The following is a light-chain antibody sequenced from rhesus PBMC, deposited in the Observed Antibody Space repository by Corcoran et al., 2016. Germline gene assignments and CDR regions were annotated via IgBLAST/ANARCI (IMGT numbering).Light chain of an antibody. J-gene: IGKJ3*01. V-gene: IGKV1-74*01. CDR2: KAS. CDR3: QHNYGTPFT. Sequence: DIQMTQSPSSLSASVGDRVTITCRTSENVNNYLNWYQQKPGKAPKLLIDKASTLQSGVPSRFSGSGSGTDYTVTISSLQSEDVATYYCQHNYGTPFTFGPGTKLDIK. CDR1: ENVNNY.